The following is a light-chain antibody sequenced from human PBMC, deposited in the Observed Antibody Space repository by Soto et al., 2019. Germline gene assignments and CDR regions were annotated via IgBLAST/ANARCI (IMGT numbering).Light chain of an antibody. J-gene: IGKJ2*01. V-gene: IGKV1-39*01. Sequence: DIQMTQSPSSLSVSVGDRVTITCRASQNIAGYLYWYQQKPVKAPNLLIFGSSNLQSGVASTLSGSGSGTDVTLTISSLQPEDFATYYCQQSYITPYTFGQGTKLEIK. CDR3: QQSYITPYT. CDR1: QNIAGY. CDR2: GSS.